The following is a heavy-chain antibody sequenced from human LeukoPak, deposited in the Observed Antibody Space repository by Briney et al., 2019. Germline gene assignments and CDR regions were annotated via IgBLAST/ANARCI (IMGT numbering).Heavy chain of an antibody. J-gene: IGHJ4*02. CDR2: ISYDGSNK. Sequence: PGGSLRLSSAASGFTFSSYAMHWVRQAPGKGLEWVAVISYDGSNKYYADSVKGRFTISRDNSKNTLYLQMNSLRAEDTAVYYCARDLAWDLDYWGQGTLVTVSS. D-gene: IGHD1-26*01. CDR3: ARDLAWDLDY. CDR1: GFTFSSYA. V-gene: IGHV3-30-3*01.